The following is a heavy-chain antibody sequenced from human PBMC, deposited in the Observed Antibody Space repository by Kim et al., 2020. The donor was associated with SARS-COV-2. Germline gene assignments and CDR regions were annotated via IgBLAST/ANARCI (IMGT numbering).Heavy chain of an antibody. CDR3: ARDPRDYYGSGSAFDY. D-gene: IGHD3-10*01. J-gene: IGHJ4*02. Sequence: KFQGRVTMTRDTSTSTVYMELSSLRSEDTAVYYCARDPRDYYGSGSAFDYWGQGTLVTVSS. V-gene: IGHV1-46*01.